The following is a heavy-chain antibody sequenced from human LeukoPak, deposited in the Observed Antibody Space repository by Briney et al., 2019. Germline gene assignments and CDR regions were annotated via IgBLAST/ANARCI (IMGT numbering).Heavy chain of an antibody. V-gene: IGHV3-23*01. Sequence: PGGSLRLSCAASGFTFSSYAMSWVRQAPGKGLEWVSTISGSGGSTYYADSVKGRFTISRDNSKNTLYLQMNSLRAEDTAVYYCAKEYDGDGDYEDWFDPWGQGTLVTVSS. J-gene: IGHJ5*02. D-gene: IGHD4-17*01. CDR3: AKEYDGDGDYEDWFDP. CDR1: GFTFSSYA. CDR2: ISGSGGST.